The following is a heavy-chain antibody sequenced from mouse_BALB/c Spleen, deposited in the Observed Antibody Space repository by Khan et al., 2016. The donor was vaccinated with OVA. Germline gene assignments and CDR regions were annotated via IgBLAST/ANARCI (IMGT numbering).Heavy chain of an antibody. CDR1: GFSLTNYG. D-gene: IGHD2-10*01. V-gene: IGHV2-6-1*01. CDR2: IWSDGST. J-gene: IGHJ4*01. Sequence: VQLQESGPGLAAPSQSLSITCTISGFSLTNYGVHWVRQPPGKGLEWLVVIWSDGSTTYTSVLKSRLTITKDNSQSQVFLKMNRLQTDDTAIYFCARQPYYHYNIMDYWGQGTSVTVSS. CDR3: ARQPYYHYNIMDY.